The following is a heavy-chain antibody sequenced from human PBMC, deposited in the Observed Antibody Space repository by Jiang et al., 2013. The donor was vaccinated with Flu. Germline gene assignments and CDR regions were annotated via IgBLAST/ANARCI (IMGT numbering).Heavy chain of an antibody. CDR2: ISHRGTT. CDR3: ARMFWDLLTGPVDYEYGLDV. V-gene: IGHV4-30-4*07. CDR1: CLQSTGVDFS. J-gene: IGHJ6*01. D-gene: IGHD3-10*02. Sequence: PSPDPVPHLRCLWCLQSTGVDFSWDWVRQPPGKGLEWIGSISHRGTTNYNPSLQSRVSISVDTSKNQFSLKLSSVTAADTAVYYCARMFWDLLTGPVDYEYGLDVW.